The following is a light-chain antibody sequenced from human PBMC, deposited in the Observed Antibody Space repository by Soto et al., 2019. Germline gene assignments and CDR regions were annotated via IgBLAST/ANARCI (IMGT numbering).Light chain of an antibody. J-gene: IGKJ3*01. CDR3: QHSYSTPFT. V-gene: IGKV1-39*01. CDR1: QSISSY. CDR2: PAS. Sequence: DIQMTQSPSSLSASVGDRVTITCRASQSISSYLNWYQQKPGKAPKLLIYPASSLQSGVPSRFSGSGSGTDFTITISSLQPEDFAAYFCQHSYSTPFTFGPGTKVHIK.